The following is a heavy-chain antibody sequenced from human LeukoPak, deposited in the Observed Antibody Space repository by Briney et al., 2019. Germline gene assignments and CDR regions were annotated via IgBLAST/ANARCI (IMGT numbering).Heavy chain of an antibody. D-gene: IGHD3-22*01. Sequence: SETLSLTCTVSGGSISSYYWSWIRQPPGKGLEWIGYIYESGSTNYNPSLKSRVTISVDTSKNQFSLKLSSVTAADTAVYYCACLTTADAFDIWGQGTMVTVSS. CDR1: GGSISSYY. J-gene: IGHJ3*02. CDR2: IYESGST. V-gene: IGHV4-59*01. CDR3: ACLTTADAFDI.